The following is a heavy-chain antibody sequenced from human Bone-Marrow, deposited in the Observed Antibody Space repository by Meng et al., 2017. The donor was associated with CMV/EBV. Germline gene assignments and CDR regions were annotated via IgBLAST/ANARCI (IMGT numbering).Heavy chain of an antibody. D-gene: IGHD3-10*01. CDR3: ARGPYYGSVLSGYYYYGMDV. J-gene: IGHJ6*02. Sequence: SETLSLTCAVYGGSFSGYYWSWIRQPPGKGLEWIGEINHSGSTNYNPSLKRRVTISVDTSKNQFSLKMGSVTAADTAVYYCARGPYYGSVLSGYYYYGMDVWGQGTTVTVSS. CDR2: INHSGST. V-gene: IGHV4-34*01. CDR1: GGSFSGYY.